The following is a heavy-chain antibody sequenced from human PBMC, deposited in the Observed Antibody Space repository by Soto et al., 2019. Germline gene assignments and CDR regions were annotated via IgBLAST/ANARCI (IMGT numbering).Heavy chain of an antibody. Sequence: QVQLVQSGAEVKKPGASVKVSCKASGYTFTSYGISWVRQAPGQGLEWMGWISAYNCNTNDAQKLQGRVTMTTDTSTSTAYMELRSLRSDDTAVYYCARDSTMVRGAYYRKNGMDVWGQGTTVTVSS. D-gene: IGHD3-10*01. CDR3: ARDSTMVRGAYYRKNGMDV. CDR1: GYTFTSYG. CDR2: ISAYNCNT. V-gene: IGHV1-18*01. J-gene: IGHJ6*02.